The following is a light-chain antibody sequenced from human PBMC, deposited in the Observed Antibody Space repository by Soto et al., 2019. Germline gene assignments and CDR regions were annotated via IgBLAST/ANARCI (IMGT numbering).Light chain of an antibody. Sequence: DIQMTQSPSSLSASVGYRVTITCRARQGITDYLALYQQKPGQVPNRLIYAASTLQSGVPSRFSGSGSGTDFTLTITGLQPEDVATYYCQNYNSAPWTFGQVTKVEIK. CDR1: QGITDY. CDR3: QNYNSAPWT. CDR2: AAS. V-gene: IGKV1-27*01. J-gene: IGKJ1*01.